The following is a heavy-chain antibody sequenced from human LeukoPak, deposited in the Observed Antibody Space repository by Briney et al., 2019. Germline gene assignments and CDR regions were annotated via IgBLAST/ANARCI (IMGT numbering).Heavy chain of an antibody. D-gene: IGHD1-26*01. CDR3: VKGLIGSYSFEY. V-gene: IGHV3-64D*06. J-gene: IGHJ4*02. CDR1: GFTFTTYT. CDR2: ISTTRVST. Sequence: GGSLRLSCSASGFTFTTYTMHWVRQAPGKGLEYVSTISTTRVSTYYADSVKGRFTISRDNSKNTLYLQMSSLRVEDTAVYYCVKGLIGSYSFEYWGQGTLVTVSS.